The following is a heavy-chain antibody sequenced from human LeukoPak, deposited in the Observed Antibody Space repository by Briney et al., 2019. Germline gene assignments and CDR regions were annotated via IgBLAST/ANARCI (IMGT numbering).Heavy chain of an antibody. CDR2: ISYDGSNK. CDR3: AKELHYGSGRHFDY. J-gene: IGHJ4*02. V-gene: IGHV3-30*04. D-gene: IGHD3-10*01. CDR1: GFTFSSYA. Sequence: GGSLRLSCAASGFTFSSYAMHWVRQAPGKGLEWVAVISYDGSNKYYADSVKGRFTISRDNSKNTLYLQMNSLRAEDTALYYCAKELHYGSGRHFDYWGQGTLVTVSS.